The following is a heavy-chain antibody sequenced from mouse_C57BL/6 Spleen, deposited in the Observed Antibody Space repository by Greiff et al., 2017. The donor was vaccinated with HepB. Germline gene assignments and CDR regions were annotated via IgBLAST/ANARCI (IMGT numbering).Heavy chain of an antibody. V-gene: IGHV5-6*01. CDR2: ISSGSSYT. Sequence: EVKFMESGGDLVKPGGSLKLSCAASGFTFSSYGMSWVRQTPDKRLEWVATISSGSSYTYYPDSVKGRFTISRDNAKNTLYLQMSSLKSEDTAMYYCARDGSIFLAMDYWGQGTSVTVSS. CDR3: ARDGSIFLAMDY. CDR1: GFTFSSYG. D-gene: IGHD2-3*01. J-gene: IGHJ4*01.